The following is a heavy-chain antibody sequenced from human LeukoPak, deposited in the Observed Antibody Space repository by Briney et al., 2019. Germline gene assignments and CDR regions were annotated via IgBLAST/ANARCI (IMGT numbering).Heavy chain of an antibody. CDR2: INHDGRET. CDR1: GFNFRYFW. V-gene: IGHV3-7*01. Sequence: PGGSLRLSCLGSGFNFRYFWMSWVRQAPGKGLEWVANINHDGRETYYADSVKDRFIISRDNAKDSLYLQMNSLRAEDAAVYYCAKGYIIAGRQWYLDLWGRGTLVGVSS. D-gene: IGHD6-13*01. J-gene: IGHJ2*01. CDR3: AKGYIIAGRQWYLDL.